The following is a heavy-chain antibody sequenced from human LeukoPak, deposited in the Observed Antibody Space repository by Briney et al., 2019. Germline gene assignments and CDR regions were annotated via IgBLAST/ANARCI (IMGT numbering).Heavy chain of an antibody. V-gene: IGHV4-30-4*08. J-gene: IGHJ4*02. D-gene: IGHD1-26*01. Sequence: PSQTLSLTCTVSGGSISSGDYYWSWIRQPPGKGLEWIGYIYYSGSTYYNPSLKSRVTISVDTSKNQFSLKLSSVTAADTAEYYCARSNIVGATSPFDYWGQGTLVTVSS. CDR1: GGSISSGDYY. CDR2: IYYSGST. CDR3: ARSNIVGATSPFDY.